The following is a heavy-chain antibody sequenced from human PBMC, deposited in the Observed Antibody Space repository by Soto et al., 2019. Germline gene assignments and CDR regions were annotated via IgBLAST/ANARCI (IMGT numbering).Heavy chain of an antibody. Sequence: PSETLSLTCTVSGGSISSGDYYWSWIRQPPGKGLEWIGYIYYSGSTYYNPSLKSRVTISVDTSKNQFSLKLSSVTAADTAVYYCARGLELRAREYYFDYRGQGTLVTASS. CDR1: GGSISSGDYY. V-gene: IGHV4-30-4*01. J-gene: IGHJ4*02. CDR2: IYYSGST. CDR3: ARGLELRAREYYFDY. D-gene: IGHD1-7*01.